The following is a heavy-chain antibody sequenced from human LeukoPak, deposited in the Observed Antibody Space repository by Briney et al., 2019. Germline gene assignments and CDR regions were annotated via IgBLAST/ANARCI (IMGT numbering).Heavy chain of an antibody. CDR1: GFTFSTYW. Sequence: GGSLRLSCVASGFTFSTYWMHWVRQAPGKGLLWVSRLSGDGSSTRFADSLKGRFTISRDNAKNTLFLQMNSLRAEDTAVYYCATERHKDWGQGTLVTVSS. CDR2: LSGDGSST. CDR3: ATERHKD. V-gene: IGHV3-74*01. J-gene: IGHJ4*02.